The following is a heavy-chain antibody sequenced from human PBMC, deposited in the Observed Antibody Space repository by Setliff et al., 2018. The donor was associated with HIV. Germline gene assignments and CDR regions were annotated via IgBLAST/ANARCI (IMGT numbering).Heavy chain of an antibody. CDR3: ARAQMHRGVVSWSLYYFDY. Sequence: SETLSLTCTVSGGSMNNYYWNWIRQTPGKGLEWIGYIYENAYAHYTVSLRSRVTDSMGTSKNQFSLTLRSVTAADRAVYYCARAQMHRGVVSWSLYYFDYWGQGALVTVSS. V-gene: IGHV4-59*01. J-gene: IGHJ4*02. CDR2: IYENAYA. CDR1: GGSMNNYY. D-gene: IGHD3-10*01.